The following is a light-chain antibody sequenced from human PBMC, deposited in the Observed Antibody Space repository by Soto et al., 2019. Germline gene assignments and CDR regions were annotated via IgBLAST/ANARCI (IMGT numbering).Light chain of an antibody. Sequence: DIQMTQSPSTLSASVGDRVTITCRASQRISSWLAWYQQKPGKAPKLLIYKASSLESGVPSRFSGSGSGTEFTLPISSLQPDDFATYYCQQYNSYSLTFGGGTKVEIK. CDR1: QRISSW. V-gene: IGKV1-5*03. CDR3: QQYNSYSLT. J-gene: IGKJ4*01. CDR2: KAS.